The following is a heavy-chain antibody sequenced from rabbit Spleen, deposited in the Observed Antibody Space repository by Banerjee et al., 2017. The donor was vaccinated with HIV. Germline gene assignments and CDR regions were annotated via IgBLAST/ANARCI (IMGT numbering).Heavy chain of an antibody. V-gene: IGHV1S40*01. Sequence: QSLEESGGGLVRPEGSLTLTCTASGFSFSSGYDMSWVRQAPGKGLEWIGFIYTGNGKNYYASWAKGRFTISKTSSTTVTLQVTSLTAADTATYFCARDSGTSFSSYGMDLWGPGTLVTVS. D-gene: IGHD8-1*01. J-gene: IGHJ6*01. CDR3: ARDSGTSFSSYGMDL. CDR1: GFSFSSGYD. CDR2: IYTGNGKN.